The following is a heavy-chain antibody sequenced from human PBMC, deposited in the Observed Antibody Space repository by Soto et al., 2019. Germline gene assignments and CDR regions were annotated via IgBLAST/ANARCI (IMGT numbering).Heavy chain of an antibody. V-gene: IGHV3-23*01. Sequence: LRLSCAASGFNFNIFAMNWVRQAPGKGLEWVSGISGGGGSTYYADSVKGRFTISRDNSKNTLYLQMNSLRAEDTAVYYCAKDPTSYDSSAQFDSWGQGTLVTVSS. CDR2: ISGGGGST. CDR1: GFNFNIFA. CDR3: AKDPTSYDSSAQFDS. J-gene: IGHJ4*02. D-gene: IGHD3-22*01.